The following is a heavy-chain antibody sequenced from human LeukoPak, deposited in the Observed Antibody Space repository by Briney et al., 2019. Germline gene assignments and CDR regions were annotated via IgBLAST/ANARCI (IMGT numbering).Heavy chain of an antibody. V-gene: IGHV1-69*04. CDR2: IIPVLDSA. Sequence: SVKVSCKASGYTFTSYGINWVRQAPGQGLEWMGRIIPVLDSAKYAPKIQDRVTITADKSTSTAYMELNSLRSEDTAVYFCARDSGRPPTSFDYWGQGTLVTVSS. J-gene: IGHJ4*02. D-gene: IGHD1-1*01. CDR3: ARDSGRPPTSFDY. CDR1: GYTFTSYG.